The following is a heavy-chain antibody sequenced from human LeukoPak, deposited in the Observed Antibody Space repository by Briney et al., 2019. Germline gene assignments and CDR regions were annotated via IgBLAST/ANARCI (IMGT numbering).Heavy chain of an antibody. CDR1: GYTFTVYY. Sequence: GASVKVSCKASGYTFTVYYMNWVGQAPGQGLEWMGWINPNSGSTNYAQKFQGRVTMTRDTSISTAYMELSRLRSDDTAVYYCAREWGYGNFDYWGQGTLVTVSS. CDR2: INPNSGST. CDR3: AREWGYGNFDY. J-gene: IGHJ4*02. D-gene: IGHD5-18*01. V-gene: IGHV1-2*02.